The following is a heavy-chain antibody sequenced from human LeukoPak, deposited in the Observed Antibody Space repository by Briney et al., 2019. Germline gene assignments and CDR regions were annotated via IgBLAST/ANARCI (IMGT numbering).Heavy chain of an antibody. D-gene: IGHD6-19*01. Sequence: SETLSLTCAVYGGSFSGYYWSWIRQPPGKGLEWIGEINHSGSTNYNPSLKSRVTISVDTSKNQFSLKLSSVTAADTAVYYCARLHSIAVAGWGQGTLVTVSS. CDR2: INHSGST. J-gene: IGHJ4*02. V-gene: IGHV4-34*01. CDR1: GGSFSGYY. CDR3: ARLHSIAVAG.